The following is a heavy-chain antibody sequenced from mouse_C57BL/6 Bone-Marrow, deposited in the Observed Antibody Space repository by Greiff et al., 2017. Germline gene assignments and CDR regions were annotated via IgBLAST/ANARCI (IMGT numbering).Heavy chain of an antibody. V-gene: IGHV1-54*01. Sequence: QVQLKQSGAELVRPGTSVKVSCKASGYAFTNYLIEWVKQRPGQGLEWIGVINPGSGGTNYNEKFKGKATLTADKSSSTAYMQLSSLTSEDSAVYFCARNYSNPYAMDYWGQGTSVTVSS. J-gene: IGHJ4*01. CDR3: ARNYSNPYAMDY. CDR2: INPGSGGT. CDR1: GYAFTNYL. D-gene: IGHD2-5*01.